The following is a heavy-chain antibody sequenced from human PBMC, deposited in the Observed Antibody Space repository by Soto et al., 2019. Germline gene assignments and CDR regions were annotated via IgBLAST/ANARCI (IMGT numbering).Heavy chain of an antibody. J-gene: IGHJ6*02. V-gene: IGHV4-31*03. CDR2: IDYSGTT. Sequence: QVQLQESGPGLVKPSQTLSLTCTVSGGSLSSGGYYWYWIRQHPGKGLEWIGYIDYSGTTYYNPSLKSRVTISVDTSKNQFSLKLSSLTASGTAVDYCAASCGACGGFDYDGMDVWGQGTTVTVSS. CDR1: GGSLSSGGYY. D-gene: IGHD2-21*01. CDR3: AASCGACGGFDYDGMDV.